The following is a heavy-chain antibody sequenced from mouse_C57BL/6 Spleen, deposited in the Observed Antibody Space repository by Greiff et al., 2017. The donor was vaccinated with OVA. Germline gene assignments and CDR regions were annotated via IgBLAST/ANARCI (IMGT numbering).Heavy chain of an antibody. CDR1: GYTFTSYW. CDR3: ARRGSSHYAMDY. J-gene: IGHJ4*01. CDR2: IDPSDSYT. Sequence: VQLQQSGAELVKPGASVKLSCKASGYTFTSYWMQWVKQRPGQGLEWIGEIDPSDSYTNYNQKFKGKATLTVDTSSSTAYMQLSSLTSEDSAVYYCARRGSSHYAMDYWGQGTSVTVSS. D-gene: IGHD1-1*01. V-gene: IGHV1-50*01.